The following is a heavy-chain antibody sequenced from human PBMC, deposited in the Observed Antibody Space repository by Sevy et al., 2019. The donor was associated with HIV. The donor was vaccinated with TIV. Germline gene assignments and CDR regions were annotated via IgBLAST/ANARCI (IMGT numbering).Heavy chain of an antibody. Sequence: GGSLRLSCAASGFTFSDYYMTWIRQAPGKGLEWVSYISNSGTTIYYADSVKGRFTISRDNAKNSLYLQMNSLRAEDTAVYYCARSASITMTKDYWGQGTLVTVSS. CDR2: ISNSGTTI. D-gene: IGHD3-22*01. J-gene: IGHJ4*02. V-gene: IGHV3-11*01. CDR1: GFTFSDYY. CDR3: ARSASITMTKDY.